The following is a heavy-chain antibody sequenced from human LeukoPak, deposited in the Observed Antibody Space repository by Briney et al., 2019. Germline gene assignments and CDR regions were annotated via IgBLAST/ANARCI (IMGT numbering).Heavy chain of an antibody. CDR1: GFTFSSYA. J-gene: IGHJ4*02. Sequence: PGGSLRLSCAASGFTFSSYAMSWVRQAPGKGLEWVSAISGSGGSTYYADSVKGRFTISRDNSKNTLYLQMNSLRAEDTAVYYCAKDLSLLPVVITTGYYWGQGTLVTVSS. D-gene: IGHD3-22*01. CDR2: ISGSGGST. V-gene: IGHV3-23*01. CDR3: AKDLSLLPVVITTGYY.